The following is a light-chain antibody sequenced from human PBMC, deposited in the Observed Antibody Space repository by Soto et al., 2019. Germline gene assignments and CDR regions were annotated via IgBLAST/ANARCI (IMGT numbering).Light chain of an antibody. J-gene: IGKJ4*01. CDR3: QQYYTTLT. CDR1: QSVLYSSDNKNY. Sequence: DIVMTQSPDSLAVSLGERATINCKSSQSVLYSSDNKNYLAWYQQKPGQPPKLLIYWASTRDSGVPDRFSGSGSGADFTLTISSLQADDVAVYYCQQYYTTLTFGGGPRVEIK. CDR2: WAS. V-gene: IGKV4-1*01.